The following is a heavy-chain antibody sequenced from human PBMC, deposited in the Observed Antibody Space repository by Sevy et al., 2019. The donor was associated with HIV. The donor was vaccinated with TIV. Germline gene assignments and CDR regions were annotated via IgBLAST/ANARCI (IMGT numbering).Heavy chain of an antibody. V-gene: IGHV1-8*01. Sequence: ASVKVSCKASGYTFTSYDINWVRRATGQGLEWMGWMNPNSGNTGYAQKFQGRVTMTRNTSISTAYMELSSLRSEDTAVYYCARGPPMITFGGVIVTPYYFDYWGQGTLVTVSS. CDR2: MNPNSGNT. CDR1: GYTFTSYD. J-gene: IGHJ4*02. CDR3: ARGPPMITFGGVIVTPYYFDY. D-gene: IGHD3-16*02.